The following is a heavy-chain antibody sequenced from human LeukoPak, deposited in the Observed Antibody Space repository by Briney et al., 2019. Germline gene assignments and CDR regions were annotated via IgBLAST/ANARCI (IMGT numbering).Heavy chain of an antibody. Sequence: SVKVSCKASGYTFTSYAISWVRQAPGQGLEWMGGIIPIFGTANYAQKFQGRVTITADESTSTAYMELSSLRSEDTAVYYCARSRYYDFWSGREANYYYYYMDVWGKGTTVTVS. D-gene: IGHD3-3*01. CDR1: GYTFTSYA. CDR3: ARSRYYDFWSGREANYYYYYMDV. J-gene: IGHJ6*03. CDR2: IIPIFGTA. V-gene: IGHV1-69*13.